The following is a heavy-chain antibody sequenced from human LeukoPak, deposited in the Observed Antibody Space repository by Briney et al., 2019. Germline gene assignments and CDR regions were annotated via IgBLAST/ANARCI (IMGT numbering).Heavy chain of an antibody. CDR1: GYTFTSYA. CDR2: INTNTGNP. Sequence: GASVKVSCKASGYTFTSYAMNWVRQAPGQGLEWMGCINTNTGNPTYAQGFTGRFVFSLDTSVSTAYLQISSLKAEDTAVYYCAIVRALSSGWYGPPRVYFDYWGQGTLVTVSS. V-gene: IGHV7-4-1*02. D-gene: IGHD6-19*01. CDR3: AIVRALSSGWYGPPRVYFDY. J-gene: IGHJ4*02.